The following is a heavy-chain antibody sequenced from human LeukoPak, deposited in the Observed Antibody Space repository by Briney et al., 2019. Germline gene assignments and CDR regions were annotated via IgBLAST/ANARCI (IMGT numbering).Heavy chain of an antibody. CDR1: GYTFTSYG. CDR3: ARVDDSSGWYAAAFDI. V-gene: IGHV1-69*04. J-gene: IGHJ3*02. D-gene: IGHD6-19*01. Sequence: ASVKVSCKASGYTFTSYGISWVRQAPGQGLEWMGRIIPILGIANYAQKFQGRVTITADKSTSTAYMESSSLRSEDTAVYYCARVDDSSGWYAAAFDIWGQGTMVTVSS. CDR2: IIPILGIA.